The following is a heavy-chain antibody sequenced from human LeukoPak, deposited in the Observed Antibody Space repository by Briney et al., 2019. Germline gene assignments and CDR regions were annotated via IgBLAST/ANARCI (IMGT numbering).Heavy chain of an antibody. CDR3: ARIHYDYVRGTYRYTRFDP. Sequence: ASVKVSCKASGYTFTSYDINWVRQAPGQGLEWMGWMNPNSGNTGSAQKFQGRVSMTRDTSISTAYMELSSLRSDDTAVYYCARIHYDYVRGTYRYTRFDPWGQGTLVTVSS. CDR2: MNPNSGNT. V-gene: IGHV1-8*01. J-gene: IGHJ5*02. D-gene: IGHD3-16*02. CDR1: GYTFTSYD.